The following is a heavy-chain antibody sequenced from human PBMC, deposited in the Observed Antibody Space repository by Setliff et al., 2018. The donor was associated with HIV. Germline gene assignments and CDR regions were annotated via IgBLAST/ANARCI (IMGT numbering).Heavy chain of an antibody. J-gene: IGHJ3*02. CDR1: GFTFSTFA. V-gene: IGHV3-30*04. D-gene: IGHD3-9*01. Sequence: PGGSLRLSCVASGFTFSTFAMYWVRQAPAKGLEWVSAISYDGKTTHYADSVMGRFTVSRDNARNTLYLQMSGLRAEDSAVYYCATDAYHDFLTGPTPGAFDIWGQGTTVTVSS. CDR3: ATDAYHDFLTGPTPGAFDI. CDR2: ISYDGKTT.